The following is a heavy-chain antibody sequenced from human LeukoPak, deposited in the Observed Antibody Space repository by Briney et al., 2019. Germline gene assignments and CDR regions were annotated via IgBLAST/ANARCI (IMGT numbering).Heavy chain of an antibody. Sequence: PSETLSLTCSVSGASISAYHWSWIRQPAGKGLEWIGRIYSSGRTNYIPSLKSRLTMSVDTSKNQFSLKLNSVTAADTAGYYCGRDYTYPNYGGRETRVTVPS. CDR1: GASISAYH. J-gene: IGHJ4*02. D-gene: IGHD3-16*01. CDR2: IYSSGRT. V-gene: IGHV4-4*07. CDR3: GRDYTYPNY.